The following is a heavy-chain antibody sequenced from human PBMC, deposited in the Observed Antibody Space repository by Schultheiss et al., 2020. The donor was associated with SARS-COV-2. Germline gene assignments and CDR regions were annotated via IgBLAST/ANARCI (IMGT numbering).Heavy chain of an antibody. Sequence: SETLSLTCTVSGGSISSGGYYWSWIRQHPGKGLEWIGYIYYSGSTYYNPSLKSRVTISVDTSKNQFSLKLSSVTAADTAVYYCARGSPNYDYDSRGQPTFHYWGQGTLVTVSS. V-gene: IGHV4-31*03. CDR1: GGSISSGGYY. CDR2: IYYSGST. J-gene: IGHJ4*02. D-gene: IGHD3-22*01. CDR3: ARGSPNYDYDSRGQPTFHY.